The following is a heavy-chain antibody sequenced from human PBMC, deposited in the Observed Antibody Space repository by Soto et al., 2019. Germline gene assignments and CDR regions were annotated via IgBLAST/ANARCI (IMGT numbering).Heavy chain of an antibody. CDR1: GLSLSTSGVG. Sequence: QITLKESGPTLVKPTQTLTLTCTFSGLSLSTSGVGVGWIRQPPGKALEWLALIYWDDDKRYSPSLRSRLTITKDTFKNPVVLTMTNMDPVDTATYYCAHRNNWNSLDYWGQGTLVTVSS. CDR2: IYWDDDK. V-gene: IGHV2-5*02. CDR3: AHRNNWNSLDY. J-gene: IGHJ4*02. D-gene: IGHD1-7*01.